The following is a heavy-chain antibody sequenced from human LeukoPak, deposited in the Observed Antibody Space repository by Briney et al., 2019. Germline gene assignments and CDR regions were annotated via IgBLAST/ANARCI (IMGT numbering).Heavy chain of an antibody. D-gene: IGHD5-12*01. J-gene: IGHJ4*02. CDR2: IYYSGST. V-gene: IGHV4-30-4*01. CDR1: GGSISSGDYY. CDR3: ASSYRNSGYDYSFDY. Sequence: SQTLSLTCTVSGGSISSGDYYWSWIRQPPGKGLEWIGYIYYSGSTYYNPSLKSRVTIPVDTSKNQFSLKLSSVTAADTAVYYCASSYRNSGYDYSFDYWGQGTLVTVSS.